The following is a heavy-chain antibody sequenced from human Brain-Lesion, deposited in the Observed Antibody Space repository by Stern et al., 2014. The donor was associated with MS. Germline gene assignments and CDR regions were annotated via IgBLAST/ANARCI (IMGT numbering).Heavy chain of an antibody. D-gene: IGHD5-18*01. CDR1: GGSISSGSFY. Sequence: VQLVESGPGLVKPSQTLSLTCIVSGGSISSGSFYWNWIRQPAGKGLEWIGRIYSSGSTNYNPYLKSRVTLSGDTSKNQFSLTMISRTAADTAVYYCARETGGYTYGDTDFFDYWGQGALVTVSS. V-gene: IGHV4-61*02. J-gene: IGHJ4*02. CDR3: ARETGGYTYGDTDFFDY. CDR2: IYSSGST.